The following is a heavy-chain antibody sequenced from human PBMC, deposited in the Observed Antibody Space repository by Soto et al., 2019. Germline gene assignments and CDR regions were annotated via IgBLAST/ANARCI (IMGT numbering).Heavy chain of an antibody. CDR1: GDSISNYY. Sequence: PSETLSLTCTVSGDSISNYYWSWIRQPPGKGLEWIGYIYYSGSTNYNPSLKSRVTISVDTSKNQFSLKLSSVTAADTAVYYCAQGSGSYLGFDYWAQGTRFTV. V-gene: IGHV4-59*01. CDR3: AQGSGSYLGFDY. J-gene: IGHJ4*02. CDR2: IYYSGST. D-gene: IGHD1-26*01.